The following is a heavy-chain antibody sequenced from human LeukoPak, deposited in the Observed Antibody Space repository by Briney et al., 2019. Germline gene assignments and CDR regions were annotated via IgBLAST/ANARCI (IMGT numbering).Heavy chain of an antibody. J-gene: IGHJ4*02. CDR2: ISGSSSKT. CDR3: GKDSRPSVTTFRSRWTDF. Sequence: GGSLRLSCEASGFTFHNHGMSWVRQAPGKGLEWVSVISGSSSKTYYADSVRGRLTVSRGNSKNTLYLQMSSLRVDDTAVYYCGKDSRPSVTTFRSRWTDFWGQGTLVTVSS. D-gene: IGHD4-11*01. V-gene: IGHV3-23*01. CDR1: GFTFHNHG.